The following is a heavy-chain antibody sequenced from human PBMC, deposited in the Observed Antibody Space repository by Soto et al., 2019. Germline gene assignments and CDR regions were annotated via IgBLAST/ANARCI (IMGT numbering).Heavy chain of an antibody. Sequence: GESLKISCKASGYSFSTYWIGWVRQLPGKGLELMGRINPSDSFTNYSPSFEGHVTISADKSISTAYLQWSSLKASDTAMYYCARVPTYYHCGMDVWGQGTTVTVSS. V-gene: IGHV5-10-1*01. CDR2: INPSDSFT. J-gene: IGHJ6*02. CDR1: GYSFSTYW. CDR3: ARVPTYYHCGMDV.